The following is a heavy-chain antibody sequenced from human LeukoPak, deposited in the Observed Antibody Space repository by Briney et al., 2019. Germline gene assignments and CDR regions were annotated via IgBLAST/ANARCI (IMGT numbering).Heavy chain of an antibody. CDR2: IRYDGTNQ. Sequence: PGGSLRLSCAASGFTFRNFGMHWVRQAPGRGGEWGAFIRYDGTNQYYADSVKGRFTISRDSSNKTLYLQMNSLGAEDTAVYYCAKSTYYYYMDVWGKGAKVTVSS. V-gene: IGHV3-30*02. J-gene: IGHJ6*03. CDR3: AKSTYYYYMDV. CDR1: GFTFRNFG.